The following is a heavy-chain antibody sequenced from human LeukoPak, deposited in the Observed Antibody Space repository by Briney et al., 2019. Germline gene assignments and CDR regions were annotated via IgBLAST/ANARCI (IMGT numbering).Heavy chain of an antibody. CDR3: AKPYVTDRGAFDI. CDR1: GFTFSSYG. J-gene: IGHJ3*02. CDR2: ISYDGSNK. D-gene: IGHD3-10*02. V-gene: IGHV3-30*18. Sequence: GGSLRLSCAASGFTFSSYGMHWVRQAPGKGLEWVAVISYDGSNKLYADSLKGRFTISRDNSKNTLSLQMNSLRAEDTAVYYCAKPYVTDRGAFDIWGQGTMVTVSS.